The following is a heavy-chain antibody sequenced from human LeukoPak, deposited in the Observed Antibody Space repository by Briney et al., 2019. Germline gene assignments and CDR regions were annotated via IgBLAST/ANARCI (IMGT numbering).Heavy chain of an antibody. V-gene: IGHV3-7*01. J-gene: IGHJ3*02. Sequence: PGGSLRLSCAASGFSFRSHWMSWVRQAPGKGLEWVANINLDGSEKYYVDSVMGRFAASRDNADNSLYLQINSLRAEDTAVYFCARDSEKSSSFAFDIWGQGTMVTVSS. CDR1: GFSFRSHW. CDR3: ARDSEKSSSFAFDI. CDR2: INLDGSEK. D-gene: IGHD6-13*01.